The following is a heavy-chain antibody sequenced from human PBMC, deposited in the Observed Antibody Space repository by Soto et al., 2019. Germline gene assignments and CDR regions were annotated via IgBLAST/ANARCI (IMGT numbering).Heavy chain of an antibody. CDR3: SRGIQEWFSVPDY. J-gene: IGHJ4*02. D-gene: IGHD5-18*01. Sequence: EVQLLESGGGLVQPGGSLRLSCTASGFTFSSYAMGWVRQAPGKGLEWVSTISGSAGTTYYLDSVKGRFTISRDNSKNTLYLQLNSLRAEDTAIYYCSRGIQEWFSVPDYWGQGTLVTVSS. CDR2: ISGSAGTT. CDR1: GFTFSSYA. V-gene: IGHV3-23*01.